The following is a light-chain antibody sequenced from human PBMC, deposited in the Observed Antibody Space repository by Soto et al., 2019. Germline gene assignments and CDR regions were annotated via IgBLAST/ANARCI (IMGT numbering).Light chain of an antibody. V-gene: IGLV1-40*01. CDR1: SSNIGARYD. J-gene: IGLJ1*01. CDR2: GNS. CDR3: QSYDSSLSGYV. Sequence: QSVLTQPPSVSGAPGQRVTISCTGSSSNIGARYDVHWYQQLPGTAPKLLIYGNSNRPSGVPDRFSGSKSGTSASLAITGLQAEDEADYYSQSYDSSLSGYVFGTGTKLTVL.